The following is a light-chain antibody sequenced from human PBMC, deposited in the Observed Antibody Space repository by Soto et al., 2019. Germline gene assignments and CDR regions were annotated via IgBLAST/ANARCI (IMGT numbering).Light chain of an antibody. Sequence: EIVLTQSPGTLSLSPGERASLSCRANQSVSSNYLAWYQQKPGQAPRLLIYDASSRATGIPDRFRGSGSGTDFTLTISRLEPEDFALYYCQQYGSSRTFGQGTKVDIK. CDR3: QQYGSSRT. CDR1: QSVSSNY. V-gene: IGKV3-20*01. J-gene: IGKJ1*01. CDR2: DAS.